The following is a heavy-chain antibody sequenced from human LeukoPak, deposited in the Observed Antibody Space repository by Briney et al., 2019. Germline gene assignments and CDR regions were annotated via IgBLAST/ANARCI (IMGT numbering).Heavy chain of an antibody. D-gene: IGHD5-24*01. V-gene: IGHV1-46*01. J-gene: IGHJ4*02. CDR3: ARDFGEMPNY. CDR2: IDPSGGGT. Sequence: GASVKVSCKASGYTFTRYYMHWVRQAPGQGLEWMGIIDPSGGGTSYAQNFQGGVTMTRDATTSTVYLELSSLRSEDTAVYCCARDFGEMPNYWGQGTLVTVSS. CDR1: GYTFTRYY.